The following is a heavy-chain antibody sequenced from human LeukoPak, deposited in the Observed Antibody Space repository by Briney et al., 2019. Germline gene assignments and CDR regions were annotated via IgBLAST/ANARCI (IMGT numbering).Heavy chain of an antibody. CDR1: GGTFNRNC. V-gene: IGHV1-18*01. Sequence: ASVKVSCKASGGTFNRNCIIWVPQAPGQGLEWMGGISAYNGNTNYAQKLQGRVTMTTDTSTSTAYMELRSLRSDDTAVYYCAREYDLRYYGMDVWGQGTTVTVSS. CDR3: AREYDLRYYGMDV. J-gene: IGHJ6*02. D-gene: IGHD3-3*01. CDR2: ISAYNGNT.